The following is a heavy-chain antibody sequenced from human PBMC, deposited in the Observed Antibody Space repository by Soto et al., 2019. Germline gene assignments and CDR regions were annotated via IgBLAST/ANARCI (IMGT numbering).Heavy chain of an antibody. V-gene: IGHV3-30*18. CDR2: ISYDGGNK. CDR3: AKGYYDSSGTNWFDP. CDR1: GFTFSSYG. Sequence: GGSLRLSCAASGFTFSSYGMHWVRQAPGKGLEWVAVISYDGGNKYYADSVKGRFTISRDNSKNTLYLQMNSLRAEDTAVYYCAKGYYDSSGTNWFDPWGQGTLVTVSS. J-gene: IGHJ5*02. D-gene: IGHD3-22*01.